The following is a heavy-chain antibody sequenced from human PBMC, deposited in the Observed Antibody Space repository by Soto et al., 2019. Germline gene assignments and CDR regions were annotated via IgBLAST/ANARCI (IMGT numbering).Heavy chain of an antibody. D-gene: IGHD1-26*01. CDR1: GGSISSSNW. Sequence: SETLSLTCTVSGGSISSSNWWSWVRQPPGKGLEWIGEISHSGSTNYNPSLKSRVTISVDKSKNQFSLKLSSVTAADTAVYYCARGGEILGATYSDYWGQGTLVTVSS. V-gene: IGHV4-4*02. CDR2: ISHSGST. CDR3: ARGGEILGATYSDY. J-gene: IGHJ4*02.